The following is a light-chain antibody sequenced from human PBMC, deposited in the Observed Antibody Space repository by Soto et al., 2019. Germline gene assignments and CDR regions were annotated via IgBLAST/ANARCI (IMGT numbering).Light chain of an antibody. CDR1: QSVSSY. CDR2: DAS. V-gene: IGKV3-11*01. J-gene: IGKJ1*01. CDR3: QQRSNLPPWT. Sequence: EIVLTQSPATLSLSPGERATLSCRASQSVSSYLAWYQQKPGQAPRLLIYDASNRATGIPARFSGSGSGTDFTLPISSLEPEDFAVYYCQQRSNLPPWTFGQGTKVEIK.